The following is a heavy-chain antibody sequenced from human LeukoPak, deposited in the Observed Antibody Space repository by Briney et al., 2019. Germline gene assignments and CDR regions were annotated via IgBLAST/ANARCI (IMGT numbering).Heavy chain of an antibody. CDR3: ATCYGSRSYFDY. D-gene: IGHD3-10*01. J-gene: IGHJ4*02. CDR2: IYYDGST. V-gene: IGHV4-39*01. CDR1: GGSISSSTYY. Sequence: ETLSLTCTVSGGSISSSTYYWGWIRQPPGKGLEWIGTIYYDGSTYYSPSLKSRVTISVDTSKNQFSLKLSSVTAADTAVYYCATCYGSRSYFDYWGQGTLVTVSS.